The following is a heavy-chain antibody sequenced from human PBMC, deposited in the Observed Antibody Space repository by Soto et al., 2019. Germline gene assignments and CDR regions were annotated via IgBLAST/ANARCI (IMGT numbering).Heavy chain of an antibody. D-gene: IGHD2-15*01. Sequence: QEQLVQSGTEVKKPGSSVKVSCKASGGSLSTNPISWVRQAPGQGLEWMGGTGSGAGPGNHAQKFQGRLTVTADKSAGTVYMGVTNLSSEDTAVYYCGRGQSGGFFRVFDSWGQGTLVTVSS. CDR2: TGSGAGPG. J-gene: IGHJ4*02. CDR1: GGSLSTNP. V-gene: IGHV1-69*06. CDR3: GRGQSGGFFRVFDS.